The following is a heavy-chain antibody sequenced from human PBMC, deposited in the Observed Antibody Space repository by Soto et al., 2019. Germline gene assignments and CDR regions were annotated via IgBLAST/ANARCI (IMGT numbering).Heavy chain of an antibody. V-gene: IGHV4-39*01. CDR1: GGSISSSSYY. J-gene: IGHJ5*02. D-gene: IGHD3-10*01. CDR3: ATTYYCGSGSAS. CDR2: IYYSGST. Sequence: QLQLQESGPGLVKPSETLSLTCTVSGGSISSSSYYWGWIRQPPGKGLEWIGSIYYSGSTYYNPSFNSRRTISADTSKLQFALPLSSVTAADTAVYYCATTYYCGSGSASWGQGTLVTVSS.